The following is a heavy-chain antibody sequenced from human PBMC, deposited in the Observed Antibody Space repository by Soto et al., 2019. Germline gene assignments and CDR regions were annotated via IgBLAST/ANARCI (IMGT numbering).Heavy chain of an antibody. Sequence: SGPTLVNPTQTLTLTCTFSGFSLSTSGMCVSWIRQPPGKALEWLALIDWDDDKYYSTSLKTRLTISKDTSKNQVVLTMTNMGPVDTATYYCARTRTTVTTRITSFDYWGQGTLVTVTA. CDR2: IDWDDDK. CDR1: GFSLSTSGMC. CDR3: ARTRTTVTTRITSFDY. D-gene: IGHD4-4*01. J-gene: IGHJ4*02. V-gene: IGHV2-70*01.